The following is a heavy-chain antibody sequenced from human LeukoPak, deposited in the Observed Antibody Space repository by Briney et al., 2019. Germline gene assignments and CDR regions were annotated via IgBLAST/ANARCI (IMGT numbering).Heavy chain of an antibody. Sequence: SETLSLTCTVSGGSISSYYWSWIRQPAGKGLEWIGYIYYSGRTYYNPSLKSRVTISVDTSKNQFSLNLSSVTAADTAVYYCAKRTGESPFDSWGQGTLVTVSS. V-gene: IGHV4-59*06. CDR3: AKRTGESPFDS. CDR1: GGSISSYY. CDR2: IYYSGRT. J-gene: IGHJ4*02. D-gene: IGHD4-17*01.